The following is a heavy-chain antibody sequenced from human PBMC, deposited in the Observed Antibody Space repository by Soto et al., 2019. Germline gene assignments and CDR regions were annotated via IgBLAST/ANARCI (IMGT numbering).Heavy chain of an antibody. CDR1: GGSISSGGCS. CDR3: AAGGGRPRYD. J-gene: IGHJ4*02. CDR2: FYHSGST. D-gene: IGHD4-17*01. V-gene: IGHV4-30-2*01. Sequence: QLQLQESGSGLVKPSQTLSLTCAVSGGSISSGGCSWSWIRQPPGKGLEWIGYFYHSGSTYYNPARKSRGATSVDRSKNQCSRKLSSVPAADTAVDYCAAGGGRPRYDGGQGTLVTVSS.